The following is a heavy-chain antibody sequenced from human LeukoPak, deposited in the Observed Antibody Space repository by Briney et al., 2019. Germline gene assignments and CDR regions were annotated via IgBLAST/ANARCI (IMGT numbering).Heavy chain of an antibody. D-gene: IGHD3-10*01. V-gene: IGHV1-69*05. J-gene: IGHJ6*03. CDR2: IIPIFGTA. CDR3: ARGRVKLFPPNNYYYYYMDV. CDR1: GGTFSSYA. Sequence: GASVKVSCKASGGTFSSYAISWVRQAPGQGLEWMGGIIPIFGTANYAQKFQGRVTITTDESTSTAYMDLSSLRSEDTAVYYCARGRVKLFPPNNYYYYYMDVWGKGTTVTVSS.